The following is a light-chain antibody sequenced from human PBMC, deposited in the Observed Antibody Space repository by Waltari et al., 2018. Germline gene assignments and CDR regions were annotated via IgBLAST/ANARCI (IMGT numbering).Light chain of an antibody. CDR1: SSDVGGYNY. J-gene: IGLJ2*01. Sequence: SALTQPASVSGSPGQSITISCTGTSSDVGGYNYVSWYQQHPGKAPKLMIYEVSNLPSGVSTRFSGSKSGNTASLTISGLQAEDEADYYCSSYTSSSTLVFGGGTKLTVL. CDR2: EVS. V-gene: IGLV2-14*01. CDR3: SSYTSSSTLV.